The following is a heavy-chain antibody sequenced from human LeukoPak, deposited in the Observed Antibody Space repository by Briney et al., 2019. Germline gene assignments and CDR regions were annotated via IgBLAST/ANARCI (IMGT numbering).Heavy chain of an antibody. CDR2: ISGGAGGA. D-gene: IGHD3-10*01. Sequence: QPGGSLRLSCEASGFTFGSYWMNWVRQAPGKGLEWVSSISGGAGGAAYADSVKGRFTMSRDNSKNTLYLQMNSLRAEDTAVYYRAKDGGYGSGSYYPDYWGQGTLVTVSS. CDR3: AKDGGYGSGSYYPDY. J-gene: IGHJ4*02. V-gene: IGHV3-23*01. CDR1: GFTFGSYW.